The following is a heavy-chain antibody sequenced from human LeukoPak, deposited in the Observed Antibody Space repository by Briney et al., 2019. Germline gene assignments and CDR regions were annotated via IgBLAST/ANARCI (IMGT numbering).Heavy chain of an antibody. CDR3: ARELATGYSPYHYYYMDV. V-gene: IGHV4-4*07. CDR2: IYSSGRT. J-gene: IGHJ6*03. Sequence: SETLSLTCTVSGGSISSYYWSWIRQPAGKGLEWIGRIYSSGRTNSNPSLKSRVTMSVDTSKNQSSLRLNSVTAADAAVYYCARELATGYSPYHYYYMDVWGNGTTVTVSS. CDR1: GGSISSYY. D-gene: IGHD3-9*01.